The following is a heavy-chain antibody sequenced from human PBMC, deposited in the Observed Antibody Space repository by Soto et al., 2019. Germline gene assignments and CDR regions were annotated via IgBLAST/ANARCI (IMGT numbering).Heavy chain of an antibody. CDR2: IIPIFGTA. J-gene: IGHJ6*02. CDR1: GGTFSSYA. V-gene: IGHV1-69*06. D-gene: IGHD5-12*01. Sequence: WASVKVSCKASGGTFSSYAISWVRQAPGQGLEWMGGIIPIFGTANYAQKFQGRVTITADKSTSTAYMELSSLRSEDTAVYYCARGRANYYYGMDVWGQGTTVTVSS. CDR3: ARGRANYYYGMDV.